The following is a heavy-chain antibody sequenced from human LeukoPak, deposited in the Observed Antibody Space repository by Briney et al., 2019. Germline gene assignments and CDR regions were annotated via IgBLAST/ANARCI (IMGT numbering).Heavy chain of an antibody. V-gene: IGHV1-2*06. D-gene: IGHD3-10*01. J-gene: IGHJ4*02. CDR1: GYTFTGYY. Sequence: GASVKVSCKASGYTFTGYYMHWVRQAPGQGLEWMGRINPNSGGTNYAQKFQGRVTMTRDTSISTAYMELCRLRSDDTAVYYCARETYGSGSYYLDYWGQGTLVTVSS. CDR3: ARETYGSGSYYLDY. CDR2: INPNSGGT.